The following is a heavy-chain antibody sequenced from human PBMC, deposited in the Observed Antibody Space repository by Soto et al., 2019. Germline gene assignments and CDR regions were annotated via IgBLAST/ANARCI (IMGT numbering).Heavy chain of an antibody. V-gene: IGHV3-48*04. D-gene: IGHD5-12*01. CDR3: SRDRDVAFDY. CDR2: IFVSSTTI. Sequence: GGSLRLSCAASGFTFSSYSMVWVRQAPGKGLEWISYIFVSSTTIYYADSVKGRFTVSRDNAQNSLFLLMNSLRAEDTAVYYSSRDRDVAFDYWGRGTLVTLAS. J-gene: IGHJ4*02. CDR1: GFTFSSYS.